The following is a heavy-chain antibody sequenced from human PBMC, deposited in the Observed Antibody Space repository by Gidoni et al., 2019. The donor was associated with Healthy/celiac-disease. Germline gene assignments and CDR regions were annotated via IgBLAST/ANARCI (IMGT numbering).Heavy chain of an antibody. CDR1: GFTFSSYA. Sequence: EVQLLESGGGLVQPGGSLRLSCAASGFTFSSYAMSWVRQAPGKGLEWVSAISGSGGSTYYADSVKGRFTISRDNSKNTLYLQMNSLRAEDTAVYYCAKDAGTEGRSTSCFDYWGQGTLVTVSS. CDR3: AKDAGTEGRSTSCFDY. V-gene: IGHV3-23*01. D-gene: IGHD2-2*01. CDR2: ISGSGGST. J-gene: IGHJ4*02.